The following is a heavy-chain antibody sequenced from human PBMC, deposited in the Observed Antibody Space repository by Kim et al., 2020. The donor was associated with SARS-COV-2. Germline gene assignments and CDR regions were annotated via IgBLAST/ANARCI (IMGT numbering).Heavy chain of an antibody. J-gene: IGHJ4*02. CDR2: IYYSGST. Sequence: SETLSLTCTVSGGSISSSSYYWGWIRQPPGKGLEWIGSIYYSGSTYYNPSLKSRVTISVDTSKNQFSLKLSSVTAADTAVYYCARHGLELSGVDYWGQGTLVTVSS. D-gene: IGHD1-7*01. CDR1: GGSISSSSYY. V-gene: IGHV4-39*01. CDR3: ARHGLELSGVDY.